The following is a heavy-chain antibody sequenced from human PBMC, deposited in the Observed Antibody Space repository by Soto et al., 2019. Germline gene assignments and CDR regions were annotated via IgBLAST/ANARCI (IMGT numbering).Heavy chain of an antibody. CDR2: IIPIFGTV. V-gene: IGHV1-69*13. D-gene: IGHD2-15*01. Sequence: GASGKVSCEAYGGTFSSYAISWVRPAPGQGLEWMGGIIPIFGTVNYAQKFQGRVTITADESTSTAYMELSSLRSEDTAVYYCARGGGRDGYNFYYYYYYGMDVWGQGTTVTVSS. CDR1: GGTFSSYA. CDR3: ARGGGRDGYNFYYYYYYGMDV. J-gene: IGHJ6*02.